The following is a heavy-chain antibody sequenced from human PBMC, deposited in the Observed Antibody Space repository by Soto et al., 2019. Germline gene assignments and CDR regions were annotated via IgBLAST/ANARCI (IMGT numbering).Heavy chain of an antibody. J-gene: IGHJ4*02. CDR3: ARSPRVRGGTASRGC. V-gene: IGHV3-33*01. CDR1: GCIFDNFG. Sequence: QVQLVESGGGVVQPGSSLRLSCAASGCIFDNFGMHWVRQAPCKGLEWVSVIYYDGSKKYYADSVRGRFNISRDNSKNMLYLQMDSLRAEDTATYYCARSPRVRGGTASRGCWGQGTLVTVSS. D-gene: IGHD3-10*01. CDR2: IYYDGSKK.